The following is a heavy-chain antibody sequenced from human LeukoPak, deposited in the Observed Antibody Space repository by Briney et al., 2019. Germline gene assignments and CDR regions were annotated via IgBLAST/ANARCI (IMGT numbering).Heavy chain of an antibody. CDR1: DFSLSSGYS. Sequence: SETLSLTCSVSDFSLSSGYSRGWIRQTPGKGLEWIGSISHSGSTSYNPSLKSRVTISLDTSKNQFSLKMTSVTAADTAVYYGARVVGSSGSYFSRYYYYMDVWGKGTTVTVSS. V-gene: IGHV4-38-2*02. CDR3: ARVVGSSGSYFSRYYYYMDV. D-gene: IGHD3-10*01. CDR2: ISHSGST. J-gene: IGHJ6*03.